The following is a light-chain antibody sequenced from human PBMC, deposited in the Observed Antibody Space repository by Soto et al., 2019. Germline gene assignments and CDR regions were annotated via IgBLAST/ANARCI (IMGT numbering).Light chain of an antibody. J-gene: IGKJ2*01. Sequence: DIVMTQSPDSLAVSLGERATINCKSSQSVLYSSNNNNYLAWYQQKPGQPPKLLIYWASTRESGVPDRFSGSGSGTDLTLTISSLQAEDVAVYYCQQYYSTSYTFGQGTKLEIK. CDR3: QQYYSTSYT. CDR2: WAS. V-gene: IGKV4-1*01. CDR1: QSVLYSSNNNNY.